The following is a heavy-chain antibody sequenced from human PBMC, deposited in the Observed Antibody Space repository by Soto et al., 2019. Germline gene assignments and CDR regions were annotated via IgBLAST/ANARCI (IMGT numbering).Heavy chain of an antibody. CDR2: VIPMFPKA. CDR3: ARCHADSSGPGCIDS. CDR1: GGTFISDA. D-gene: IGHD3-22*01. Sequence: QVRLVQSEAEVKKAGSSVKVSCKASGGTFISDAVTWVRQAPGQGLEWMGGVIPMFPKANYAQKFQGRATITADKAKSTVYMELHSLKSEDTSLYYCARCHADSSGPGCIDSWGQGTLVTVTS. V-gene: IGHV1-69*06. J-gene: IGHJ4*02.